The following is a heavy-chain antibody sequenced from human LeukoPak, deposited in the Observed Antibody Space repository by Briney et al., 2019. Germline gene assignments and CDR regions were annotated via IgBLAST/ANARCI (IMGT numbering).Heavy chain of an antibody. CDR2: INPNSGGT. CDR1: GYTFTGYY. V-gene: IGHV1-2*02. J-gene: IGHJ4*02. D-gene: IGHD6-19*01. Sequence: GASVKVSCKASGYTFTGYYMHWVRQAPGQGLEWMGWINPNSGGTNYAQKFQGTVTMTRDTSISTAYMELSRLRSDDTAVYYCAKGHRSSSSFFDSWGQGILVTVSS. CDR3: AKGHRSSSSFFDS.